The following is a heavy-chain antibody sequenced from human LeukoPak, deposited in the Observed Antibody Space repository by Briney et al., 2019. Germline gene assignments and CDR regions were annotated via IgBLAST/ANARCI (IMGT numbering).Heavy chain of an antibody. CDR3: ARTIAAAGSRGPY. Sequence: QAGGSLRLSCAASGFTFSSYAMSWVRQAPGKGLEWVSAISGSGGSTYYADSVKGRFTISRDNAKNSLYLQMNSLRAEDTAVYYCARTIAAAGSRGPYWGQGTLVTVSS. J-gene: IGHJ4*02. V-gene: IGHV3-23*01. CDR1: GFTFSSYA. CDR2: ISGSGGST. D-gene: IGHD6-13*01.